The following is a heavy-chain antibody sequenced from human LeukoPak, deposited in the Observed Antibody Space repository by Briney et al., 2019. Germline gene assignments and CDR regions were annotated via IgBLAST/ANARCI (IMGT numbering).Heavy chain of an antibody. V-gene: IGHV4-59*11. CDR1: GGSISSHY. D-gene: IGHD2-21*02. CDR3: ARGGTAIDY. Sequence: SETLCLTCTVSGGSISSHYWSWIRQPPGKGLEWIGYIYYSGSTNYNPSLKSRVTISVDTSKNQFSLKLSSVTAADTAVYYCARGGTAIDYWGQGTLVTVSS. J-gene: IGHJ4*02. CDR2: IYYSGST.